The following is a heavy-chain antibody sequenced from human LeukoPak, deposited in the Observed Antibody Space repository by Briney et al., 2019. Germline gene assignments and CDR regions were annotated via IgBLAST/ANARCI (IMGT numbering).Heavy chain of an antibody. J-gene: IGHJ4*02. V-gene: IGHV3-30*18. D-gene: IGHD3-22*01. CDR3: AKARYYYDSSGHDY. Sequence: GRSLRLSCAASGFTFSSYGMHWVRQAPGKGLEWVAVISYDGSNIYYADSVKGRFTISRDNSKNTLYLQMNSLRAEDTAVYYCAKARYYYDSSGHDYWGQGTLVTVSS. CDR1: GFTFSSYG. CDR2: ISYDGSNI.